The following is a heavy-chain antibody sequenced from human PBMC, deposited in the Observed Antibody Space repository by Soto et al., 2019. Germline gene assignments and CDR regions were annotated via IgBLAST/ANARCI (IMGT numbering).Heavy chain of an antibody. J-gene: IGHJ4*02. V-gene: IGHV3-74*01. CDR2: INPDGSAT. CDR1: GFTFSSYW. Sequence: GSLRLSCAASGFTFSSYWMHWVRQAPGKGLVWVSRINPDGSATNYADSVKGRFTISRDNAKNTLYLQMNSLRAEDTAVFYCGRGGSDSPMAPGYWGQGTLVTVSS. D-gene: IGHD5-18*01. CDR3: GRGGSDSPMAPGY.